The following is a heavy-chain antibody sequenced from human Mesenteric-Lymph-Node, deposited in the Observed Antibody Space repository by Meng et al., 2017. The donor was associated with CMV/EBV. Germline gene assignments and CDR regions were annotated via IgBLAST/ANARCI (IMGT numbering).Heavy chain of an antibody. V-gene: IGHV1-2*02. CDR2: INPNSGGT. D-gene: IGHD1-1*01. CDR1: GYTFTSYY. Sequence: ASVKVSCKASGYTFTSYYMHWVRQAPGQGLEWMGWINPNSGGTNYAQKFQGRVTMTRDTSISTAYMELSRLRSDDTAVYYCARGGPNWNYYYYYGMDVWGQGTTVTVSS. J-gene: IGHJ6*02. CDR3: ARGGPNWNYYYYYGMDV.